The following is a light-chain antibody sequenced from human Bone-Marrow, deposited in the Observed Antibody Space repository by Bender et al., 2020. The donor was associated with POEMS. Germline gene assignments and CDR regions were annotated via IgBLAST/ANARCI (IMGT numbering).Light chain of an antibody. CDR3: ATWDDSLRGPL. J-gene: IGLJ2*01. CDR1: SSDVGGYKY. Sequence: QSALTQPASVSGSPGQSITISCSGTSSDVGGYKYVSWYQQHPGKAPKLMIYEGSKRPSGVSDRFSGSKSDTSASLAISGLRSEDEADYHCATWDDSLRGPLFGGGTKLTVL. V-gene: IGLV2-14*01. CDR2: EGS.